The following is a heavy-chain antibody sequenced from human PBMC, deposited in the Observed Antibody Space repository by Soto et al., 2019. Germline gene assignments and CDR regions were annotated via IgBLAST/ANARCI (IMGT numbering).Heavy chain of an antibody. Sequence: GGSLRLSCAASGFTFSSYAMHWVRQAPGKGLEWVAVISYDGSNKYYADSVKGRFTISRDNSKNTLYLQMNSLRAEDTAVYYCARDRTRGIQLWLRSSGGMDVWGQGTTVTVSS. J-gene: IGHJ6*02. CDR1: GFTFSSYA. CDR3: ARDRTRGIQLWLRSSGGMDV. CDR2: ISYDGSNK. V-gene: IGHV3-30-3*01. D-gene: IGHD5-18*01.